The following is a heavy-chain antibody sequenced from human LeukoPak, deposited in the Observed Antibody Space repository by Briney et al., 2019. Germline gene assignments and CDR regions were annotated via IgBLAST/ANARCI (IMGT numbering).Heavy chain of an antibody. CDR3: ARKDRLGYSYGQGPFDF. J-gene: IGHJ4*02. V-gene: IGHV3-21*01. D-gene: IGHD5-18*01. CDR2: VSRCGSYI. CDR1: GFTFSSYS. Sequence: PGGALRLSCAASGFTFSSYSMNWVRRPPGKGLEWVASVSRCGSYIYYADSVKGRFTISRDNSKNSLYLQMNSLRAEDTAVYYCARKDRLGYSYGQGPFDFWGQGTLVTVSS.